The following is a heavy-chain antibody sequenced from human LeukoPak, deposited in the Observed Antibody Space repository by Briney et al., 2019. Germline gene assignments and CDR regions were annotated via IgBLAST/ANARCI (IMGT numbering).Heavy chain of an antibody. V-gene: IGHV1-69*04. CDR2: IIPTLEIA. Sequence: SVKVSCKASGGTFNSYAITWVRQAPGQGLEWMGRIIPTLEIANYAQKFQGRVTITADKSTSTAYMELSSLRPEDTAVYYCARVLSGSWLWFWGQGTLVTVSS. CDR3: ARVLSGSWLWF. CDR1: GGTFNSYA. D-gene: IGHD5-18*01. J-gene: IGHJ4*02.